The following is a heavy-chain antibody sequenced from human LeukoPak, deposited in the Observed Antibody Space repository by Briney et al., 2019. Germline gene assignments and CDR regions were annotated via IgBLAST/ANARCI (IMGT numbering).Heavy chain of an antibody. CDR3: ARGRLSSTRRAFDY. CDR1: GGSFSGYY. D-gene: IGHD6-13*01. CDR2: INHSGST. J-gene: IGHJ4*02. Sequence: SETLSLTCAVYGGSFSGYYWSWIRQPPGKGLEWIGEINHSGSTNYNPSLKSRVTISVDTSKNQFSLKLSSVTAADTAVYYCARGRLSSTRRAFDYWGQGTLVTVSS. V-gene: IGHV4-34*01.